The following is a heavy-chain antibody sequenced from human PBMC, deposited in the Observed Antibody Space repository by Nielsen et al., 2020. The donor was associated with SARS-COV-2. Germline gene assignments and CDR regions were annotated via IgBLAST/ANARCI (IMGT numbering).Heavy chain of an antibody. CDR1: GFTFDDYA. V-gene: IGHV3-9*01. D-gene: IGHD1-26*01. CDR3: ALGGSSDYYYYYGMDV. J-gene: IGHJ6*02. Sequence: SLKISCAASGFTFDDYAMHWVRQAPGKGLEWVSGISWNSGSIVYADSVKGRFTISRDNARNTLYLQMNSLRAEDTALYYCALGGSSDYYYYYGMDVWGQGTTVTVSS. CDR2: ISWNSGSI.